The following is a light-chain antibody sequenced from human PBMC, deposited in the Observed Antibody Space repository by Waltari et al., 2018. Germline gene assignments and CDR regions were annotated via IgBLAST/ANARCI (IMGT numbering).Light chain of an antibody. CDR3: MQALQRPQT. CDR2: FGS. J-gene: IGKJ4*01. Sequence: DIVMTQSPISLPVTPGESASISCRSSQRLLHGSGYNYLDCYVKRPGQSPHLLIYFGSNRACGVPDRFSGRGSGTDLTLRISEVESEDAGIDYCMQALQRPQTFGEGTKLEIK. V-gene: IGKV2-28*01. CDR1: QRLLHGSGYNY.